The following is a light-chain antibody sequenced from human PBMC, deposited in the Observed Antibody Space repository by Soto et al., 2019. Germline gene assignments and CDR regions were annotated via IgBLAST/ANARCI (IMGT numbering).Light chain of an antibody. J-gene: IGLJ1*01. Sequence: QSALTQPASVSGSPGQSITISCTGTSSDVGGYNYVSWYQQHPGKAPKLMIYDVSNRPSGLSYRFSGSKSGNTASLTISGLQAEDEADYYCSSYTSSSTYVFGTGTKVTVL. CDR2: DVS. CDR1: SSDVGGYNY. CDR3: SSYTSSSTYV. V-gene: IGLV2-14*01.